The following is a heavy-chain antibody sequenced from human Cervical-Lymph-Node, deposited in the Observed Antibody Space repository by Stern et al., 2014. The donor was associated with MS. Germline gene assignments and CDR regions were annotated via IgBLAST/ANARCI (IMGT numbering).Heavy chain of an antibody. V-gene: IGHV3-49*03. CDR3: ARETRNGVFDF. D-gene: IGHD2-8*01. Sequence: EVQLVESGGNLVLPGRSLRLSCTASGFSFADYGMGWFRQAPGKGLEWLAFIRNQAFRATTKYAPSVQGRFSISRDNSKSIAYLQLSNLKIEDTALYYCARETRNGVFDFWGQGTLVTVSP. CDR2: IRNQAFRATT. CDR1: GFSFADYG. J-gene: IGHJ4*02.